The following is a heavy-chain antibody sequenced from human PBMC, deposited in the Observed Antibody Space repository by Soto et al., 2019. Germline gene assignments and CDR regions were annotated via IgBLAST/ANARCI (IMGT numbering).Heavy chain of an antibody. J-gene: IGHJ4*02. Sequence: TSETLSLTCTVSGGSISSSSYYWGWIRQPPGKGLEWIGSIYYSGSTYYNPSLKSRVTISVDTSKNQFSLKLSSVTAADTAVYYCASSRFLEWLPHLDYWGQGTLVTVSS. CDR2: IYYSGST. CDR1: GGSISSSSYY. D-gene: IGHD3-3*01. V-gene: IGHV4-39*01. CDR3: ASSRFLEWLPHLDY.